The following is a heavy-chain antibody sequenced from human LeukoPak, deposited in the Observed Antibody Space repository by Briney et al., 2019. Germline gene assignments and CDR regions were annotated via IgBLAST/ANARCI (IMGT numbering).Heavy chain of an antibody. V-gene: IGHV3-48*04. J-gene: IGHJ6*02. Sequence: GGSLRLSCAASGFTFSSYSMNWVRQAPGKGLEWVSYISSSGSTIYYADSVKGRFTISRDNAKNSLYLQMNSLRAEDTAVYYCARDQGYFCGGSCYFRYYGMDVWGQGTTVTVSS. CDR2: ISSSGSTI. CDR1: GFTFSSYS. CDR3: ARDQGYFCGGSCYFRYYGMDV. D-gene: IGHD2-15*01.